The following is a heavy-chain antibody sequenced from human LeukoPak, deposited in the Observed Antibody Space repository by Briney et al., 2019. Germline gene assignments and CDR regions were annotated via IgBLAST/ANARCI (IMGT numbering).Heavy chain of an antibody. Sequence: GGSLRLSCAASGFTFSDYYMSWIRQAPGKGLEWVSYISSSSYTNYADSVKGRFTISRDNSKNTLYLQMNSLGAEDTAVYYCAKDRSGSSWYVGYYWGQGTLVTVSS. D-gene: IGHD6-13*01. CDR2: ISSSSYT. CDR1: GFTFSDYY. J-gene: IGHJ4*02. V-gene: IGHV3-11*05. CDR3: AKDRSGSSWYVGYY.